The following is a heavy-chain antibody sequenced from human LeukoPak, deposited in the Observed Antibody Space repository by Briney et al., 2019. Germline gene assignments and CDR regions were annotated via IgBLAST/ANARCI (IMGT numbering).Heavy chain of an antibody. V-gene: IGHV3-30*04. J-gene: IGHJ5*02. CDR1: GFTFSSYA. CDR2: ISYDGSNK. D-gene: IGHD2-21*02. Sequence: GRSLRLSCAASGFTFSSYAMHWVRQAPGKGLEWVAVISYDGSNKYYADSVKGRFTISRDNSKNTLYLQMNSLRAEDTALYYCARDYCGGDCYSDNWFDPWGQGTLVTVSS. CDR3: ARDYCGGDCYSDNWFDP.